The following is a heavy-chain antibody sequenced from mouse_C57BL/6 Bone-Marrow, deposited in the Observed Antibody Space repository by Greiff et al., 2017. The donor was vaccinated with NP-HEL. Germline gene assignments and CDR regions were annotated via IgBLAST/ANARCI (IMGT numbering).Heavy chain of an antibody. CDR1: GYTFTNYW. V-gene: IGHV1-63*01. CDR3: ARSTTDWYFDA. D-gene: IGHD1-1*01. Sequence: QVQLQQSGAELVRPGTSVKMSCKASGYTFTNYWIGWAKQRPGHGLEWIGDIYPGGGYTNYNEKFKGKATLTADKSSSTAYMQFSSLTSEDSAIYYCARSTTDWYFDAWGTGTTVTVSS. J-gene: IGHJ1*03. CDR2: IYPGGGYT.